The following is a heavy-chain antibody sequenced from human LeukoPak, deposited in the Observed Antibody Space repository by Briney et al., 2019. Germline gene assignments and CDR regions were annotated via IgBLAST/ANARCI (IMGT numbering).Heavy chain of an antibody. Sequence: GGSLRLSCAASGFTFSDYYMSWIRQAPGKGLEWVSYISSSGSTIYYADSVKGRFTISRDNAKNSLYLQMNSLRAEDTAVYYCTRATGSGGYYYMDVWGKGTTVTVSS. V-gene: IGHV3-11*04. D-gene: IGHD1-26*01. CDR3: TRATGSGGYYYMDV. CDR2: ISSSGSTI. CDR1: GFTFSDYY. J-gene: IGHJ6*03.